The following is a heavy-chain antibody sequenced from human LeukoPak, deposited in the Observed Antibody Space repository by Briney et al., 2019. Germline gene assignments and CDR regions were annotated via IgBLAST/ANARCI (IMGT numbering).Heavy chain of an antibody. D-gene: IGHD3-10*01. Sequence: SETLSLTCTVSGGSDSSYYWSWIRQPPGKGLEWIGYIYYSGSTNYNPSLKSRVTISVDTSKNQFSLKVSSVTAADTAVYYCARDARGSSYMDVWGQGTTVTVSS. J-gene: IGHJ6*02. CDR3: ARDARGSSYMDV. V-gene: IGHV4-59*02. CDR1: GGSDSSYY. CDR2: IYYSGST.